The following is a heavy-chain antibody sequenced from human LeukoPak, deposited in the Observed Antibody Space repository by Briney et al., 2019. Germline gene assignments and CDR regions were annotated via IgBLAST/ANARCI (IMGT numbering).Heavy chain of an antibody. CDR2: INQDGHEK. J-gene: IGHJ6*02. CDR1: GFTFSSYW. CDR3: VRDMDV. V-gene: IGHV3-7*05. Sequence: GGSLRLSCVTSGFTFSSYWMTWVRQAPGKGLEWVANINQDGHEKNYVDSVKGRFTISRDDPKNSLYLQMNSLRAEDTAVYFCVRDMDVWAQGTTVTVSS.